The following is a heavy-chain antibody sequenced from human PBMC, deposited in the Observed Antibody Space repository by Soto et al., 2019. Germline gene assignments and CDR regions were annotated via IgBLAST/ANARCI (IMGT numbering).Heavy chain of an antibody. CDR2: LNDVDGT. CDR3: ANWHLRQHAYGI. V-gene: IGHV3-53*01. J-gene: IGHJ3*02. CDR1: GCTVIGKKY. Sequence: GALILSCAAAGCTVIGKKYLAWVRQAPGKGLEWVSTLNDVDGTFYADSVKGRFTTSGDSSRTIVYLQMNSLRPDDTAVYYCANWHLRQHAYGIWGQGTAVTVSS. D-gene: IGHD4-17*01.